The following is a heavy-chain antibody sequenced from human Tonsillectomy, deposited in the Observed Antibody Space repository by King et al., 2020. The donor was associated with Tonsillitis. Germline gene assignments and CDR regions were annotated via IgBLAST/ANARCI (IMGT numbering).Heavy chain of an antibody. J-gene: IGHJ6*02. Sequence: HVQLVESGGGVVQPGRSLRLSCAASGFTFSNYDMHWVRQAPGTGLEWVAVISYDGSNKYYAESVKGRFTISRDNSKNTLFLQMNSLRVEDTAVYYCTRGDDCSGGSCHYYGMDVWGQGTTVTVSS. D-gene: IGHD2-15*01. CDR2: ISYDGSNK. CDR3: TRGDDCSGGSCHYYGMDV. V-gene: IGHV3-33*05. CDR1: GFTFSNYD.